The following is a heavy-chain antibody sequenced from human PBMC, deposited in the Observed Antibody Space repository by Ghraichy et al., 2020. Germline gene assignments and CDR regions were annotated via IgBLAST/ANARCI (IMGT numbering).Heavy chain of an antibody. CDR2: IWSDGNNK. D-gene: IGHD6-13*01. CDR1: GFTFSNFG. CDR3: ARRGGSSWGYYYYYMDV. Sequence: GGSLRLSCAASGFTFSNFGMHGVRQAPGQGLEWVADIWSDGNNKHYADSVKGRFPISRDISRNTLFLQMNSLRAEDTAVYYCARRGGSSWGYYYYYMDVWGKGTTVTVSS. J-gene: IGHJ6*03. V-gene: IGHV3-33*01.